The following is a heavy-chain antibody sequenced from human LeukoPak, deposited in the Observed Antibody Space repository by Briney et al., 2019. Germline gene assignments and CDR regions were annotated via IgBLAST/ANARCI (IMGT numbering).Heavy chain of an antibody. Sequence: GGSLRLSCAASGFTFSSYSMNWVRQAPGKGLEWVSSISSSSSYIYYADSVKGRFTISRDNAKNSLYLQMNSLRAEDTAVYYCAREYSSSWAYYYYGMDVWGQGTTVTVCS. CDR1: GFTFSSYS. J-gene: IGHJ6*02. CDR2: ISSSSSYI. D-gene: IGHD6-13*01. CDR3: AREYSSSWAYYYYGMDV. V-gene: IGHV3-21*01.